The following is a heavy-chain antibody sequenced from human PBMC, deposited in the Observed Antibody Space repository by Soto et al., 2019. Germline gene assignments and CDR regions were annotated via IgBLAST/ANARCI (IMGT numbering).Heavy chain of an antibody. CDR3: AREFIIVGATHGYYYYGMDI. J-gene: IGHJ6*02. V-gene: IGHV3-23*01. CDR1: GFTFSSYA. D-gene: IGHD1-26*01. Sequence: EVQLLESGGGLVQPGGSLRLSCAASGFTFSSYAMSWVRQAPGKGLEWVSAISGSGGSTYYADSVKGRFTISRDNSKNTLYLQMNSLRAEDTAVYYCAREFIIVGATHGYYYYGMDIWGQGTTVTVSS. CDR2: ISGSGGST.